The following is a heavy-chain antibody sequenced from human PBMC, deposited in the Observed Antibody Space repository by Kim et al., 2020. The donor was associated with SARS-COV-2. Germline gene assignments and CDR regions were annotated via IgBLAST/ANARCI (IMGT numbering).Heavy chain of an antibody. CDR2: IYYIGTT. V-gene: IGHV4-59*08. CDR1: GGSITNYY. Sequence: SETLSLTCTVSGGSITNYYWSWIRQPPGKGLEWIGYIYYIGTTNYNPSLKSRLAISVDTSKNQFSLRLTSVTPADTAVYYCARLGTYGYYLQYWGQGTLVTVSS. CDR3: ARLGTYGYYLQY. J-gene: IGHJ4*02. D-gene: IGHD4-17*01.